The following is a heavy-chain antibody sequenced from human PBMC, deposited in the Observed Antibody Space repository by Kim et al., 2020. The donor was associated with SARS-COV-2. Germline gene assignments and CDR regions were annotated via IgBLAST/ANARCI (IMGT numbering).Heavy chain of an antibody. CDR3: ARGFDY. V-gene: IGHV4-59*13. Sequence: SETLSPTCTVSGGSISSYYWSWIRQPPGKGLEWIGYIYYSGSTNYNPSLKSRVTISVDTSKNQFSLKLTSVTAADTAVYYCARGFDYWGQGTLVTVSS. J-gene: IGHJ4*02. CDR1: GGSISSYY. CDR2: IYYSGST.